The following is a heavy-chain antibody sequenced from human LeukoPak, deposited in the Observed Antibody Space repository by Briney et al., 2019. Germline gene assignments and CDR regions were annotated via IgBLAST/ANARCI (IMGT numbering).Heavy chain of an antibody. CDR3: ATRYFDL. Sequence: GGSLRLSCAASGFTFTSYAMSWVRQAPGKGLEWVANVKQDGSEKYYVASVKGRFTISRDNAKNSLYLQMNSLRAEDTAVYYCATRYFDLWGRGTLVTVSS. CDR1: GFTFTSYA. J-gene: IGHJ2*01. CDR2: VKQDGSEK. V-gene: IGHV3-7*01.